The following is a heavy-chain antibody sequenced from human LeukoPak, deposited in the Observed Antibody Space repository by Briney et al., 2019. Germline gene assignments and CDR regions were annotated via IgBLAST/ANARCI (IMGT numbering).Heavy chain of an antibody. V-gene: IGHV3-30*04. CDR2: ISYDGSNK. J-gene: IGHJ4*02. D-gene: IGHD2-2*02. CDR1: GFTFSSYA. CDR3: ASFDTRDY. Sequence: PGGSLRLSCAASGFTFSSYAMHWVRQAPGKGLEWVAVISYDGSNKYYADSVKGRFTISRDNSKNTLYLQMNSLRAEDTAVYYCASFDTRDYWGQGTLVTVSS.